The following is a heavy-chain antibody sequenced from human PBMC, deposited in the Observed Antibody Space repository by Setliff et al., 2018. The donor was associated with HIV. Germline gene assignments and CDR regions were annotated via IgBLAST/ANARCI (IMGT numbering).Heavy chain of an antibody. Sequence: ASVKVSCKASGYTFNSYGISWVRQAPGQGPEWVGWIATYNGNTNYAQRLQGRVTLTTDTSTSTAYMELRSLRFDDTAVYFCARGVSQAYTYGWAIDYWGQGTLVTVSS. CDR1: GYTFNSYG. D-gene: IGHD3-10*01. J-gene: IGHJ4*02. V-gene: IGHV1-18*01. CDR3: ARGVSQAYTYGWAIDY. CDR2: IATYNGNT.